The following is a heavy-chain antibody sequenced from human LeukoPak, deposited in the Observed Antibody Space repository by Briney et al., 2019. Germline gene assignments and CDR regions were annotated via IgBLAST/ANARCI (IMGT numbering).Heavy chain of an antibody. Sequence: GSLRLSCAASGFTFSSYGMHWVRQAPGKGLEWVAFIRYDGSNKYYADSVRGRFTISRDNSKNTLYLQMNSLRAEDTAVYYCAKGIPEEQFYYYYYYMDVWGKGTTVTVSS. V-gene: IGHV3-30*02. CDR1: GFTFSSYG. J-gene: IGHJ6*03. CDR3: AKGIPEEQFYYYYYYMDV. CDR2: IRYDGSNK. D-gene: IGHD1/OR15-1a*01.